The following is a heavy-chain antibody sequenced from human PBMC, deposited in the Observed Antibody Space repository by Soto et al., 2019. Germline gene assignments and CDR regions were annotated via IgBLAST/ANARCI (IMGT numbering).Heavy chain of an antibody. J-gene: IGHJ4*02. CDR3: RVGVAD. D-gene: IGHD1-26*01. CDR2: LSFDASKK. V-gene: IGHV3-30*03. Sequence: QVQLVESGGGVVQPGRSLRLSCAASGFNFSAYGMHWVRQAPGTGLELVALLSFDASKKYYAESVKGRFTISRDTSRNTLYLQMNSLRVEDTAVYYCRVGVADWGQGTRVTVS. CDR1: GFNFSAYG.